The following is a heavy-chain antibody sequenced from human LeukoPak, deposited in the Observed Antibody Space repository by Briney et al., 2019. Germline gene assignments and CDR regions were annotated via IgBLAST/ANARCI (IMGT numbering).Heavy chain of an antibody. CDR2: ISGNGANT. D-gene: IGHD6-13*01. J-gene: IGHJ3*02. CDR1: GFTFSNAW. CDR3: ARVGAAEGYAFDI. V-gene: IGHV3-64*01. Sequence: GGSLRLSCAASGFTFSNAWMSWVRQAPGKRLEYVSAISGNGANTYYANSVKGRFTISRDNSKNTLYLQMGSLRAEDMAVYYCARVGAAEGYAFDIWGQGTMVTVSS.